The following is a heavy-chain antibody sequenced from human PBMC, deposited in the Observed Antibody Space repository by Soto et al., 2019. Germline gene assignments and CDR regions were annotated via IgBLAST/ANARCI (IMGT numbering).Heavy chain of an antibody. CDR2: FDPEDGET. CDR3: AKARFTYYGSGTTHSYDY. CDR1: AYTLTELY. D-gene: IGHD3-10*01. Sequence: SVKVSFKSSAYTLTELYMHWVRRAPVKGLEWMGGFDPEDGETIYAQKFQGRVTMTEDTSTDTAYMELSSLRSEDTAVYYCAKARFTYYGSGTTHSYDYWGQGTLVTVYS. V-gene: IGHV1-24*01. J-gene: IGHJ4*02.